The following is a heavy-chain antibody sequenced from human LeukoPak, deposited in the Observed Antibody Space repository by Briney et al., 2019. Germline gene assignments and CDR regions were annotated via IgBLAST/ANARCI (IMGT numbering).Heavy chain of an antibody. CDR2: ISGSGGST. D-gene: IGHD2-15*01. CDR1: GFTFSSYA. V-gene: IGHV3-23*01. J-gene: IGHJ4*02. CDR3: AKDRTLIVVVVAATEVFDY. Sequence: PGGSLRLSCAASGFTFSSYAMSWVRQAPGKGLEWVSDISGSGGSTYYADSVKGRFTISRDNSKNTLYLQMNSLRAEDTAVYYCAKDRTLIVVVVAATEVFDYWGQGTLVTVSS.